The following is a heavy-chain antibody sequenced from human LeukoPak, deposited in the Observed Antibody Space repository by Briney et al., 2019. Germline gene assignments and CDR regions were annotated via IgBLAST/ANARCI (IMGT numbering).Heavy chain of an antibody. CDR2: ISGSGSSI. CDR3: ARDFTI. CDR1: GFTFRSHE. Sequence: GGSLRLSCEASGFTFRSHEMNWVRQGPGKGLEWISYISGSGSSIYYADSVKGRFTISRDNAKNSLYLQMNSLRAEDTAVYYCARDFTIWGQGTLVTVSS. V-gene: IGHV3-48*03. J-gene: IGHJ4*02.